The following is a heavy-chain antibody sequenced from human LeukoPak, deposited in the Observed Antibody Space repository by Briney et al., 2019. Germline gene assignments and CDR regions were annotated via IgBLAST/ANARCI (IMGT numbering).Heavy chain of an antibody. Sequence: SETLSLSCIVSGGSISSYYWSWIRLSAGKGLEWIERIYNSGNINYNSSLKSRVTISVDTSKNQFSLKLRSVTAADTAVCYCARGQGRDFDYWGQGTLVTVSS. V-gene: IGHV4-4*07. J-gene: IGHJ4*02. CDR2: IYNSGNI. CDR1: GGSISSYY. CDR3: ARGQGRDFDY.